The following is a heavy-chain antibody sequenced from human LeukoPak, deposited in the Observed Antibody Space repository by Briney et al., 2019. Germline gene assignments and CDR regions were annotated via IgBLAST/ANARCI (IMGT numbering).Heavy chain of an antibody. J-gene: IGHJ4*02. CDR3: ARDGDYAFDY. D-gene: IGHD4-17*01. Sequence: SETLSLTCIVSGGSISSSRDYWAWIRQPPGKGLEWIANIYYSGSTYYSPSLKSRVTISVDTSKNQFSLKLSSVTAADTAVYYCARDGDYAFDYWGQGTLVTVSS. CDR2: IYYSGST. V-gene: IGHV4-39*07. CDR1: GGSISSSRDY.